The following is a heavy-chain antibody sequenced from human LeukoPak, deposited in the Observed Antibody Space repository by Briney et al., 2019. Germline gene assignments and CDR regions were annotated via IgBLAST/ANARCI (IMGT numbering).Heavy chain of an antibody. Sequence: GASVKVSGKASGYTFTSYDINWVRQATGQGLEWMGWMNPNSGNTGYAQKFQGRVTMTRNTSISTAYMELSSLRSEDTAVYYCARWSKYCSGGSCSSYGMDVWGQGTTVTVSS. J-gene: IGHJ6*02. D-gene: IGHD2-15*01. V-gene: IGHV1-8*01. CDR3: ARWSKYCSGGSCSSYGMDV. CDR1: GYTFTSYD. CDR2: MNPNSGNT.